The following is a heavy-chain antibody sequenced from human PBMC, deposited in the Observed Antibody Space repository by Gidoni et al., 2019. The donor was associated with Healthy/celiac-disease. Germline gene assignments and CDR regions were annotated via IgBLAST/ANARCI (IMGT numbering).Heavy chain of an antibody. Sequence: EVQLLESGGGLVQPGGSLRLSCAASGFTFSSYAMSWVRQAPGKGLEWVSAIIGSGGSTYYADSVKGRFTISRDNSKNTLYLQMNSLRAEDTAVYYCAKDVYGDYEGPLQHWGQGTLVTVSS. CDR3: AKDVYGDYEGPLQH. J-gene: IGHJ1*01. CDR2: IIGSGGST. V-gene: IGHV3-23*01. CDR1: GFTFSSYA. D-gene: IGHD4-17*01.